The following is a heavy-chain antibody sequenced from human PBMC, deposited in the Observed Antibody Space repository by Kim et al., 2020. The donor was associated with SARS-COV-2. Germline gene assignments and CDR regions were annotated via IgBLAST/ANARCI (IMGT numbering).Heavy chain of an antibody. D-gene: IGHD3-9*01. CDR2: IYYSGST. J-gene: IGHJ6*03. V-gene: IGHV4-59*01. CDR3: ARGLGYYDILTGYEIYYYYYYMDV. CDR1: GGSISSYY. Sequence: SETLSLTCTVSGGSISSYYWSWIRQPPGKGLEWIGYIYYSGSTNYNPSLKSRVTISVDTSKNQFSLKLSSVTAADTAVYYCARGLGYYDILTGYEIYYYYYYMDVWGKGTTVTVSS.